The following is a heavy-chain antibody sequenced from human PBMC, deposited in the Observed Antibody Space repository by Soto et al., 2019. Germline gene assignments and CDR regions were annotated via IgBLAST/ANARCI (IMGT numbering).Heavy chain of an antibody. CDR2: TSYDGSNK. D-gene: IGHD3-10*01. Sequence: GESLKISCEASGFPFSNYGMHLVPQAPGKGLEWVAVTSYDGSNKYYAYSVKCRFTISRDNSKNTLYLQMNSLKTEDTAVYFCAKGEYYYGSGSPYYAMDVWGQGTTVTVSS. CDR3: AKGEYYYGSGSPYYAMDV. CDR1: GFPFSNYG. J-gene: IGHJ6*02. V-gene: IGHV3-30*18.